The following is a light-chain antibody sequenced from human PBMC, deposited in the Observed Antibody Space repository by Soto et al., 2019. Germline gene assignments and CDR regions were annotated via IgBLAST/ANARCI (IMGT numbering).Light chain of an antibody. CDR1: QSLLHSNGYNY. CDR2: VTS. CDR3: MQALQTPLS. J-gene: IGKJ4*01. V-gene: IGKV2-28*01. Sequence: EIVMTQSPLSLPVAPGEPASISCKSSQSLLHSNGYNYLDWYLQRPGQPPQLLIFVTSNRASGVPDRFSGSGSGTNFTLKISRVEAEDVGVYYCMQALQTPLSFGGGTKVELK.